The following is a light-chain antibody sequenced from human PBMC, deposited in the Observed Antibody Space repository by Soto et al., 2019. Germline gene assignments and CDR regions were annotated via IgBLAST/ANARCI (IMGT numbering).Light chain of an antibody. Sequence: QSVLTQSSSASASLGSSVKLTCTLSSGHSSYIIAWHQQQPGKAPRYLMKLEGSGSYNTGSGVPDRFSGSSSGADRYLTISNHPFEDEADYYCETWDSNTRVFGGGTKLTVL. CDR2: LEGSGSY. CDR1: SGHSSYI. V-gene: IGLV4-60*02. J-gene: IGLJ3*02. CDR3: ETWDSNTRV.